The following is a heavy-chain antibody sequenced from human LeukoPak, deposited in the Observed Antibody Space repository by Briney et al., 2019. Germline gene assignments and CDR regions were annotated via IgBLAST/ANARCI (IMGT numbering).Heavy chain of an antibody. D-gene: IGHD3-9*01. CDR2: IYYSGST. Sequence: SETLSLTCTVSGGSISSGGYSWSWIRQHPGKGLEWIGYIYYSGSTYYNPSLKSRVTISVDTSKNQFSLKLSSVTAADTAVYYCARTDILTGYYRATMYYFDYWGQGTLVTVSS. CDR3: ARTDILTGYYRATMYYFDY. V-gene: IGHV4-31*03. J-gene: IGHJ4*02. CDR1: GGSISSGGYS.